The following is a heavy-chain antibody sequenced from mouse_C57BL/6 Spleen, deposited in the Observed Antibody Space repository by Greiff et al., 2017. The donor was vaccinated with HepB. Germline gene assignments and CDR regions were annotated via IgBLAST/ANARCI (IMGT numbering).Heavy chain of an antibody. D-gene: IGHD1-1*01. V-gene: IGHV1-81*01. Sequence: QVQLKQSGAELARPGASVKLSCKASGYTFTSYGISWVKQRTGQGLEWIGEIYPRSGNTYYNEKFKGKATLTADKSSSTAYMELRSLTSEDSAVYFCAIYYGSSQNWYFDVWGTGTTVTVSS. CDR3: AIYYGSSQNWYFDV. CDR1: GYTFTSYG. J-gene: IGHJ1*03. CDR2: IYPRSGNT.